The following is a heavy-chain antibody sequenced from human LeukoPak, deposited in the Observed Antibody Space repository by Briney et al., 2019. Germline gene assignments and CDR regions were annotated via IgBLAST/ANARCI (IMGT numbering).Heavy chain of an antibody. CDR1: GFTFSSYG. Sequence: GGSLRLSCAASGFTFSSYGMHWVRQAPGKGLEWVAVISYDGSNKYYADSVKGRFTISRDNSKNTLYLQMNSLRAEDTAVYYCARGSPYYYDSSGCDYWGQGTLVTVSS. D-gene: IGHD3-22*01. CDR3: ARGSPYYYDSSGCDY. J-gene: IGHJ4*02. CDR2: ISYDGSNK. V-gene: IGHV3-30*03.